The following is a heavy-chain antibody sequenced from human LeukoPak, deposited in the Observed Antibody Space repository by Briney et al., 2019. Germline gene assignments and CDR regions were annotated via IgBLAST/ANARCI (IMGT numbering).Heavy chain of an antibody. Sequence: PGGSLRLSCAASGFTFSSYAMSWVRQAPGKGLEWVSAISGCGGSTYYADSVKGRFTISRDNSKNTLYLQMNSLRAEDTAVYYCAKVYFYDSTGNYYYGMDVWGQGTTVTVSS. V-gene: IGHV3-23*01. D-gene: IGHD3-22*01. CDR2: ISGCGGST. CDR1: GFTFSSYA. J-gene: IGHJ6*02. CDR3: AKVYFYDSTGNYYYGMDV.